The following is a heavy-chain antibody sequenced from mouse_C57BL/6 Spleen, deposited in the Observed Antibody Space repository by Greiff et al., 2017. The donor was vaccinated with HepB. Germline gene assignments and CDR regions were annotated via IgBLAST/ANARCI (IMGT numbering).Heavy chain of an antibody. V-gene: IGHV1-39*01. Sequence: EVQLQQSGPELVKPGASVKISCKASGYSFTDYNMNWVKQSNGKSLEWIGVINPNYGTTSYNQKFKGKATLTVDQSSSTAYMQLSSLTSEDSAVYYCARVYGSSYDCYFDVWGTGTTVTVSS. CDR2: INPNYGTT. CDR3: ARVYGSSYDCYFDV. J-gene: IGHJ1*03. CDR1: GYSFTDYN. D-gene: IGHD1-1*01.